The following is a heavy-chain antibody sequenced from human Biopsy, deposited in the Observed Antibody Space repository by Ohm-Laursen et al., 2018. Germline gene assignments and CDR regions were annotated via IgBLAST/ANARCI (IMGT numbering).Heavy chain of an antibody. D-gene: IGHD1-26*01. CDR2: IYYSGGT. CDR1: GGSMTGYE. CDR3: ARVEAGTYDALDI. J-gene: IGHJ3*02. V-gene: IGHV4-59*07. Sequence: SDTLSLTCSVSGGSMTGYEWSWIRLAPGKGPEWIGYIYYSGGTKYNPSLASRVTFSVDMSKSQFSLKLYSVTAADTAVYYCARVEAGTYDALDIWGQGTLVAVSA.